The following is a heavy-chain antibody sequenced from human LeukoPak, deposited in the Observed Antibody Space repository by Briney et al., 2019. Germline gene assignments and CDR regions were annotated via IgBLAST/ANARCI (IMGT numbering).Heavy chain of an antibody. J-gene: IGHJ4*02. Sequence: GGSLRLSCIASGFSFSGHWMHWARQLPGKGLVWVSRISPTGSTTSYADSVKGRFTVSRDNAKNTLYLQVNNLRAEDTAVYYCARGPNSNWSGLDFWGQGTLVTVSS. D-gene: IGHD6-6*01. CDR1: GFSFSGHW. CDR2: ISPTGSTT. V-gene: IGHV3-74*01. CDR3: ARGPNSNWSGLDF.